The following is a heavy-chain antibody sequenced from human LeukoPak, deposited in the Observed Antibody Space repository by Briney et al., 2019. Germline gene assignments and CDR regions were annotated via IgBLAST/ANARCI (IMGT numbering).Heavy chain of an antibody. V-gene: IGHV4-34*01. CDR2: INHSGST. CDR3: ARPTLRGYSYGFSY. J-gene: IGHJ4*02. CDR1: GGSFSGYY. D-gene: IGHD5-18*01. Sequence: SETLSLTCAVYGGSFSGYYWSWIRQPPGKGLEWIGEINHSGSTNYNPSLKSRVTISVDTSKNQFSLKLSSVTAADTAVYYCARPTLRGYSYGFSYWGQGTLVTVSS.